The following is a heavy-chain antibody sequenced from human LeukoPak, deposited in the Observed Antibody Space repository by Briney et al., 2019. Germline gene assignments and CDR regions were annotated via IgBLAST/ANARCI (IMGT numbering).Heavy chain of an antibody. V-gene: IGHV3-15*01. CDR2: IKSKTDGGTT. CDR1: GFTFSNAW. Sequence: GGSLRLSCAASGFTFSNAWMSWVRQAPGKGLEWVGRIKSKTDGGTTDYAAPVKGRFTISRDDSKNTLYLQMNSLKTEDTAVYYCAREGYGDYGVEDYFDYWGRGTLVTVSS. J-gene: IGHJ4*02. D-gene: IGHD4-17*01. CDR3: AREGYGDYGVEDYFDY.